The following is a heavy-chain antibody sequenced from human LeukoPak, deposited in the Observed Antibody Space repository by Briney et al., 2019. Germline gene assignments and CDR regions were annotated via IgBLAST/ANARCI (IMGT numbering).Heavy chain of an antibody. CDR1: GFTFSSHS. CDR3: ARYEQRPGVTASDP. V-gene: IGHV3-74*01. D-gene: IGHD2-21*02. J-gene: IGHJ5*02. Sequence: GGSLRLSCAASGFTFSSHSMNWVRQAPGKGLVWVSCINPDGSWTLHADSVKGRFAISRDYARNTLYLQMNSLGVEDTAMYYCARYEQRPGVTASDPWSQGTLVTVSS. CDR2: INPDGSWT.